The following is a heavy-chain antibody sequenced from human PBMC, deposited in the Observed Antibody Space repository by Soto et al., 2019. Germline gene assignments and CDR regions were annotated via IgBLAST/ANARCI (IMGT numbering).Heavy chain of an antibody. Sequence: GGSLRLSFAASEFTFSNYAMSWFRQAPGKGLEWVSAISYGGGTTYYADSVKGRFTISRDNSKNTLYLQMNSLRAEDTAVYYCAKNPGSYYDSNVYRFDDWGQGTLFSVAS. CDR2: ISYGGGTT. J-gene: IGHJ4*02. CDR1: EFTFSNYA. V-gene: IGHV3-23*01. D-gene: IGHD3-22*01. CDR3: AKNPGSYYDSNVYRFDD.